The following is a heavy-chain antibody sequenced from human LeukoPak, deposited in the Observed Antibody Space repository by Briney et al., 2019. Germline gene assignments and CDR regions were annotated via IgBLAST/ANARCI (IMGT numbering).Heavy chain of an antibody. D-gene: IGHD6-19*01. CDR1: GYTFTSYG. J-gene: IGHJ4*02. V-gene: IGHV1-18*01. Sequence: GASVKVSCKASGYTFTSYGISWVRQAPGQGLEWMGWISGYNGNTNYAQQKLQGRVTMTTDISTSTAYMELRSLRSDDTAVYYCARDLKRGYSSGRYSWGTGSSNDYWGQGTLVTVSS. CDR3: ARDLKRGYSSGRYSWGTGSSNDY. CDR2: ISGYNGNT.